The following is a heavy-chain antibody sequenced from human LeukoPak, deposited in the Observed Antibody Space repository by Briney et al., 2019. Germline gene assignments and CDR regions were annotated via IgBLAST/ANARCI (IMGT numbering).Heavy chain of an antibody. Sequence: GRSLRLSCAASGFTFSSYGFHWVRQAPGKGLEWVAVISYDGSNKYYADSVKGRFTISRDNAKNSLYLQMNSVRAEDTAVYYCARASVDGFDYWGQGTLVTVSS. CDR3: ARASVDGFDY. J-gene: IGHJ4*02. D-gene: IGHD3-10*01. V-gene: IGHV3-30*03. CDR2: ISYDGSNK. CDR1: GFTFSSYG.